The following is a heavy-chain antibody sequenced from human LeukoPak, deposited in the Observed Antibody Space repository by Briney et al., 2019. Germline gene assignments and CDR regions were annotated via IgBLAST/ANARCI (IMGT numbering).Heavy chain of an antibody. J-gene: IGHJ4*02. CDR3: ARGGYSGYDSWSCSGGSCYSADY. CDR2: IIPIFGTA. Sequence: SVKVSCKASGGTFSSYAISWVRQAPGQGLEWMGGIIPIFGTANYAQKFQGRVTITADESTSTAYMELSSLRSEDTAAYYCARGGYSGYDSWSCSGGSCYSADYWGQGTLVTVSS. CDR1: GGTFSSYA. V-gene: IGHV1-69*01. D-gene: IGHD2-15*01.